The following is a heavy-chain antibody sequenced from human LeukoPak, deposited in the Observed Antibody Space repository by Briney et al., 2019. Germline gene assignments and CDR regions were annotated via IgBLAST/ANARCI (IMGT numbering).Heavy chain of an antibody. J-gene: IGHJ5*02. V-gene: IGHV1-24*01. CDR3: ASSPGYSSRVWFDP. Sequence: ASVKVSCKVSGYTLTELSMHWVRQAPGKGLEWMGGFDPEDGETIYAQKFQGRVTMTEDTSTDTAYMELSGLRSEDTAVYYCASSPGYSSRVWFDPWGQGTLVTVSS. CDR2: FDPEDGET. D-gene: IGHD6-13*01. CDR1: GYTLTELS.